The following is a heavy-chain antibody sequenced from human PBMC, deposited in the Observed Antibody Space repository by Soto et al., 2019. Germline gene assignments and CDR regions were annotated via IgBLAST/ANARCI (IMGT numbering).Heavy chain of an antibody. V-gene: IGHV1-18*04. CDR1: GYTVTIYG. D-gene: IGHD3-22*01. CDR3: ARVVPYYDSSGGPHGNCFDP. Sequence: GASVKVSGKASGYTVTIYGIRWVRQAPGRGLECMGWISSYNGNTNYAQKLQGRVTITTDTSMSTAYTELRSLSYDDTALYYCARVVPYYDSSGGPHGNCFDPWGQGTLVTVSS. CDR2: ISSYNGNT. J-gene: IGHJ5*02.